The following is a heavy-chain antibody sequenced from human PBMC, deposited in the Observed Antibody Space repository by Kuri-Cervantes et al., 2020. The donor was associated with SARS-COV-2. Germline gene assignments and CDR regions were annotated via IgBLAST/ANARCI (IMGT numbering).Heavy chain of an antibody. CDR3: ARDRGMRILDAFDI. D-gene: IGHD1-14*01. Sequence: SVKVSCKASGDSFSSYSFNWVRQAPGQGLEWMGGIIPIFDTANYAQKFQGRVSITADKSTSTAYMELSSLRSEDTAVYYCARDRGMRILDAFDIWGQGTMVTVSS. V-gene: IGHV1-69*06. CDR2: IIPIFDTA. CDR1: GDSFSSYS. J-gene: IGHJ3*02.